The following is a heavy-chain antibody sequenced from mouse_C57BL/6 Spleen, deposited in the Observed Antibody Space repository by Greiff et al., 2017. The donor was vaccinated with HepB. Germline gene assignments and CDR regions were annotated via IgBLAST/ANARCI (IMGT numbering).Heavy chain of an antibody. CDR2: IHPNSGST. D-gene: IGHD1-1*01. CDR3: ARSALNYYGSSLYFDY. V-gene: IGHV1-64*01. CDR1: GYTFTSYW. Sequence: QVQLQQPGAELVKPGASVKLSCKASGYTFTSYWMHWVKQRPGQGLEWIGMIHPNSGSTYYNEKFKGKATLTADKSSSTAYMELRSLTSEDSAVYFCARSALNYYGSSLYFDYWGQGTTLTVSS. J-gene: IGHJ2*01.